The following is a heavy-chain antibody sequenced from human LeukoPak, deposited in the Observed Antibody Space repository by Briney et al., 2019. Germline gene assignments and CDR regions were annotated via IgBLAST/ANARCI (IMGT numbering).Heavy chain of an antibody. J-gene: IGHJ4*02. V-gene: IGHV4-34*01. CDR3: ARGSDDYDSSGYYDY. CDR1: GGSFSGYY. CDR2: INHSGST. D-gene: IGHD3-22*01. Sequence: SETLSLTCAVYGGSFSGYYWSWIRQPPGKGLEWIGEINHSGSTNYNPSLKSRVTISVDTSKNQFSLKLSSVTAADTAVYYCARGSDDYDSSGYYDYWGQGTLVTVSS.